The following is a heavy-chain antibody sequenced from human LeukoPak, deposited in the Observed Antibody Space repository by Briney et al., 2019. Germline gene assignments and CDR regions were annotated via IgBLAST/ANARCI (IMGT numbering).Heavy chain of an antibody. CDR2: ISGGGGST. D-gene: IGHD4-17*01. J-gene: IGHJ3*02. CDR1: GFTFSSHV. Sequence: QPGGSLRLSCAASGFTFSSHVMNWVRQAPGKGLEWVSVISGGGGSTYYADSVKGRFTISRDNSKNTLSLQMNSLRAEDTAVYYCARDGAHDYGDQPDAFDIWGQGTMVTVSS. V-gene: IGHV3-23*01. CDR3: ARDGAHDYGDQPDAFDI.